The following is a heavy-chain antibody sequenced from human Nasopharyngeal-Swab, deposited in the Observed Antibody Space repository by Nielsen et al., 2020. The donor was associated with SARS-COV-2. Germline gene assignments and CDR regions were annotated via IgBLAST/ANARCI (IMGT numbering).Heavy chain of an antibody. J-gene: IGHJ3*02. V-gene: IGHV3-21*01. CDR2: ISSSSSYI. CDR3: ARPFRKGAFDI. Sequence: WIRQPPGKGLEWVSSISSSSSYIYYADSVKGRFTISRDNAKNSLYLQMNSLRAEDTAVYHCARPFRKGAFDIWGQGTMVTV.